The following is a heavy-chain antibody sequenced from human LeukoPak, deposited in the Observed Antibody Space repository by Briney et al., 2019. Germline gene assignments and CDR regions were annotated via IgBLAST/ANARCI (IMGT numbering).Heavy chain of an antibody. D-gene: IGHD6-13*01. CDR2: IYYSGST. CDR3: ARHETSSSWTSSFDY. J-gene: IGHJ4*02. CDR1: GVSISTYY. V-gene: IGHV4-59*08. Sequence: SETLSLTCTVSGVSISTYYWSWIRQPPGKGLEWIGYIYYSGSTNYNPSLKSRVTISVDTSNNQFSLRLSSVTAADTAVYYCARHETSSSWTSSFDYWGQGTLVTVSS.